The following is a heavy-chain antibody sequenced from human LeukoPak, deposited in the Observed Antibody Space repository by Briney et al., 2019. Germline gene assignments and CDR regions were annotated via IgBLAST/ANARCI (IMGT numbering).Heavy chain of an antibody. D-gene: IGHD1-26*01. J-gene: IGHJ4*02. CDR1: GLTFSSYA. V-gene: IGHV3-30-3*01. CDR2: ISYDGSNK. CDR3: ARDSGSFDY. Sequence: GGSLRLSCAASGLTFSSYAMHWVRQAPGKGLEWVAVISYDGSNKYYADSVKGRFTISRDNSKNTLYLQMNSLRAEDTAVYYCARDSGSFDYWGQGTLVTVSS.